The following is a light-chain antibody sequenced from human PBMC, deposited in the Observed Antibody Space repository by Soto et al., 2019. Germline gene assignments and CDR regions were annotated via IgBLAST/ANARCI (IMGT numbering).Light chain of an antibody. V-gene: IGLV6-57*01. CDR3: QSYDATNQV. Sequence: NFMLTQPHSVSESPGKTVTISSPPSRGSIASNYVQWYQQRPGSSPTTVIYEDNQRPSGVPDRFSGSIDSSSNSASLTISGLETEDEADYYCQSYDATNQVFGGGTKLTVL. CDR1: RGSIASNY. CDR2: EDN. J-gene: IGLJ3*02.